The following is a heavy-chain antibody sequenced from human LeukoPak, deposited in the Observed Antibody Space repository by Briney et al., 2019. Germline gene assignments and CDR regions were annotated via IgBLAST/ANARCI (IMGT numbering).Heavy chain of an antibody. D-gene: IGHD2-15*01. V-gene: IGHV4-61*02. CDR2: ISSSGST. CDR3: ARDYPRYCSGGSCYRAAFDI. J-gene: IGHJ3*02. Sequence: SQTLSLTCTVSGDSISSGDYYWSWIRQPAGKGLEWIGRISSSGSTNYNPSLKSRVTISVDTSKNQFSLKLSSVTAADTAVYFCARDYPRYCSGGSCYRAAFDIWGQGTMVTVSS. CDR1: GDSISSGDYY.